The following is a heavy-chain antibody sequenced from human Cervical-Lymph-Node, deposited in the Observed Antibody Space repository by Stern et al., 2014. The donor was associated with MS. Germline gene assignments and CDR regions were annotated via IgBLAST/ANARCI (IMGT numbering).Heavy chain of an antibody. V-gene: IGHV1-69*01. J-gene: IGHJ4*02. CDR2: IIPMFGAA. CDR1: GGTFSSLA. CDR3: ARDKEAHYFDS. Sequence: VQLVESGAEERKPGSSVKVSCKASGGTFSSLAISWLRQAPGQGLEWMGGIIPMFGAANYAQKFQGTVMITADESTNTVYMELSSLRSEDAALYYCARDKEAHYFDSWGQGTLVTVSS.